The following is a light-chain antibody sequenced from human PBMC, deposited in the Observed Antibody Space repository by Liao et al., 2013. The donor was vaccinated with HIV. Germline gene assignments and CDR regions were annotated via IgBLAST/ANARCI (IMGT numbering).Light chain of an antibody. V-gene: IGLV3-21*04. CDR2: SNT. Sequence: SYVLTQPPTVSVAPGWTARITCVGNNLGSKRVHWYQQRPGQAPVLVIFSNTDRPSGVPERLSGYHSGSTAVLTISRVEAGDEADYYCQVWDSSSDQYVFGTGSKVTVL. J-gene: IGLJ1*01. CDR1: NLGSKR. CDR3: QVWDSSSDQYV.